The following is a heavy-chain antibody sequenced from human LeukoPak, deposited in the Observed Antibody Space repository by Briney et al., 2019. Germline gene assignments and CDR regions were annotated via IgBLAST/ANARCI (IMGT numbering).Heavy chain of an antibody. CDR2: IYYSGST. CDR3: ARVRELREVGDYWYFDL. Sequence: PSETLSLTCTVSGGSISSSSYYWGWIRQPPGKGLEWIGSIYYSGSTYYNPSLKSRVTISVDTSKNQFSLKLSSVTAADTAVYYCARVRELREVGDYWYFDLWGRGTLVTVSS. D-gene: IGHD1-7*01. J-gene: IGHJ2*01. CDR1: GGSISSSSYY. V-gene: IGHV4-39*01.